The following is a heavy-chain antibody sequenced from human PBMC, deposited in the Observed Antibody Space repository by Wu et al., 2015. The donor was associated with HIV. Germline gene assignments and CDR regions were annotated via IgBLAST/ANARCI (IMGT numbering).Heavy chain of an antibody. J-gene: IGHJ5*02. CDR3: ARDSRISGGYGAVAGTDWFDP. D-gene: IGHD6-19*01. CDR2: ISAYNGNT. Sequence: QVQLVQSGSEVKKPGASVKVSCKASGYTFTSYGISWVRQAPGQGLEWMGWISAYNGNTNYAQKLQGRVTMTTDTSTSTAYMELRSLRSDDTAVYYCARDSRISGGYGAVAGTDWFDPWGQGTLVTVSS. V-gene: IGHV1-18*01. CDR1: GYTFTSYG.